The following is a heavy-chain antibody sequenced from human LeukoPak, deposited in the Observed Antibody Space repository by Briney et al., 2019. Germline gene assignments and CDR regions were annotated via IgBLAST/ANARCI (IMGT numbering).Heavy chain of an antibody. V-gene: IGHV1-69*13. Sequence: SVKVSCKASGGTFSSYAISWVRQAPGQGLEWMGGIIPIFGTANYAQKFQGRVTITADESTSTAYKELSSLRSEDTAVYYCARGPFGVVIPYYYYYMDVWGKGTTVTVSS. CDR2: IIPIFGTA. CDR1: GGTFSSYA. D-gene: IGHD3-3*01. J-gene: IGHJ6*03. CDR3: ARGPFGVVIPYYYYYMDV.